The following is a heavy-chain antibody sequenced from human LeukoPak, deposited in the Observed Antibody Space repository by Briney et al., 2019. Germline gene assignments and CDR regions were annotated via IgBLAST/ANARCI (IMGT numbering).Heavy chain of an antibody. CDR3: TTAVYTSSFDY. V-gene: IGHV3-15*01. J-gene: IGHJ4*02. Sequence: PGGSLRLSCAASGFTFSDAWMSWVRQAPGKGLEWVGRIKTETEGGTTDCAAPVKGRFTISRDDSKATLYLQMNSLQTDDTAVYFCTTAVYTSSFDYWGQGTLVTVSS. D-gene: IGHD2-2*02. CDR2: IKTETEGGTT. CDR1: GFTFSDAW.